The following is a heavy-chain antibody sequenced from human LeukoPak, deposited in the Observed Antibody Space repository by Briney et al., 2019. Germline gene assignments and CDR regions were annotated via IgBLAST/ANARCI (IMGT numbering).Heavy chain of an antibody. J-gene: IGHJ4*02. CDR2: ISAYNGNT. V-gene: IGHV1-18*01. D-gene: IGHD3-10*01. CDR3: ARDTMVRGVINLDY. CDR1: GYTFTSCG. Sequence: ASVKVSCKASGYTFTSCGISWVRQAPGQGLEWMGWISAYNGNTNYAQKLQGRVTMTTDTSTSTAYMELRSLKSDDTAVYYCARDTMVRGVINLDYWGQGTLVTVSS.